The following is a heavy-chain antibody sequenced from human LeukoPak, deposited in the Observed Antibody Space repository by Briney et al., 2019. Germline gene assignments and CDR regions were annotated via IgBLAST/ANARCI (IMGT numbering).Heavy chain of an antibody. J-gene: IGHJ6*03. D-gene: IGHD6-19*01. CDR1: GGSISSGNYY. Sequence: SETLSLTCTVSGGSISSGNYYYSWIRQPAGKGLEWLGRIYTSGTTNYNPSLKSRVTISVDTSKNQFSLKLSSVTAADTAVYYCASSGWYDYYYYYMDVWGKGTTVTVSS. CDR3: ASSGWYDYYYYYMDV. V-gene: IGHV4-61*02. CDR2: IYTSGTT.